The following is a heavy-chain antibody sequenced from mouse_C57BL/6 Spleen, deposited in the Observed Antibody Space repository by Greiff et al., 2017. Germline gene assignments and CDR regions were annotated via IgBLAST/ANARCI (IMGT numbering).Heavy chain of an antibody. Sequence: EVQLQESGPGLVKPSQSLSLTCSVTGYSITSGYYWNWIRQFPGNKLEWMGYISYDGSNNYNPSLKNRISITRDTSKNQFFLKLNSVTTEDTATYYCARGAVLLRYWYFDVWGTGTTVTVSS. CDR3: ARGAVLLRYWYFDV. V-gene: IGHV3-6*01. CDR2: ISYDGSN. J-gene: IGHJ1*03. D-gene: IGHD1-1*01. CDR1: GYSITSGYY.